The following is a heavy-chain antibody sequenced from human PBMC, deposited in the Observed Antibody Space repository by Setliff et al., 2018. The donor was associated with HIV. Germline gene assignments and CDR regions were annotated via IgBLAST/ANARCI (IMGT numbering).Heavy chain of an antibody. CDR3: ARLTLYSSSWYGTRDYFDY. D-gene: IGHD6-13*01. CDR1: GGSISTGGYY. V-gene: IGHV4-31*03. J-gene: IGHJ4*02. CDR2: IYNSGGT. Sequence: SETLSLTCTVSGGSISTGGYYWSWIRQHPGKGLEWIGYIYNSGGTYYNPSLKSRVTISVDTSKNQFSPKLSSVTVADTAVYYCARLTLYSSSWYGTRDYFDYWGQGTLVTVSS.